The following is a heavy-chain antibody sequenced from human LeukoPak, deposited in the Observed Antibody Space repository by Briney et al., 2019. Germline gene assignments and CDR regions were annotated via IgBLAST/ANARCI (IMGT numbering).Heavy chain of an antibody. CDR1: GFTFSSYG. D-gene: IGHD4-17*01. V-gene: IGHV3-30*18. CDR2: ISYDGSNE. J-gene: IGHJ3*02. Sequence: GGSLRLSCAASGFTFSSYGMHWVRQAPGKGLEWVAVISYDGSNEYYADSVKGRFTISRDNSKNTLYLQMNSLRAEDTAVYYCAKVITVRNFDIWGQGTMVTVSS. CDR3: AKVITVRNFDI.